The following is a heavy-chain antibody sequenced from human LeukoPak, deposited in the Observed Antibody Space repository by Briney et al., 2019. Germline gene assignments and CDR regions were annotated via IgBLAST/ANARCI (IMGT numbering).Heavy chain of an antibody. CDR3: AREATGEFDY. Sequence: GGPLRLSCAASGFTFSSYWMHWVRQAPGKGLVWVSRISTDGSSTSYADSVKGRFTISRDNAKNTLYVQMNSLRADDTAVYYCAREATGEFDYWGRGTLVTVSS. CDR1: GFTFSSYW. J-gene: IGHJ4*02. V-gene: IGHV3-74*01. CDR2: ISTDGSST. D-gene: IGHD5-24*01.